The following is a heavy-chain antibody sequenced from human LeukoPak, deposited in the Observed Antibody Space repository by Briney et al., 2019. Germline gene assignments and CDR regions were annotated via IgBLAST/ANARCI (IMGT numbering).Heavy chain of an antibody. CDR1: GASIASGNYH. J-gene: IGHJ3*02. V-gene: IGHV4-39*01. Sequence: SQTLSLTCAISGASIASGNYHWGWIRQPPGKGLEWIGSIYYSGSTYYNPSLKSRVTISVDTSKNQFSLKLSSVTAADTAVYYCARHASYYGSGSYPDAFDIWGQGTMVTVSS. CDR2: IYYSGST. D-gene: IGHD3-10*01. CDR3: ARHASYYGSGSYPDAFDI.